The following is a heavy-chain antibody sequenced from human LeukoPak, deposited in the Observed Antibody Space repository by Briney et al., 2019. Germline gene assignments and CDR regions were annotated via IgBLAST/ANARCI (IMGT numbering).Heavy chain of an antibody. CDR1: GFTFSSYA. D-gene: IGHD2-2*01. Sequence: PGGSLRLSCAASGFTFSSYAISWVRQAPGKGLEWVSAISDSGGNTYYADSVKGRFTISRDNSKNTLYLLMNSLRAEDTAVYYCAKDLEVGVHQGFISRSDYWGQGTLVTVSS. V-gene: IGHV3-23*01. CDR3: AKDLEVGVHQGFISRSDY. J-gene: IGHJ4*02. CDR2: ISDSGGNT.